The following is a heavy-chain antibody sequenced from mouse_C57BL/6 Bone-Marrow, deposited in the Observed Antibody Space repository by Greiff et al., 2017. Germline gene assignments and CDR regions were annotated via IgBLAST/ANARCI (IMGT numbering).Heavy chain of an antibody. Sequence: QVQLQQPGAELVMPGASVKLSCKASGYTFTSYWMHWVKQRPGQGLEWIGEIDPSDSYTNYNQKFKGKSTLTVDKSSSTAYMQLSSLTSEDSAVYYGAREDDGYYVGAMDYGGQGTSITVSS. D-gene: IGHD2-3*01. V-gene: IGHV1-69*01. CDR3: AREDDGYYVGAMDY. CDR1: GYTFTSYW. J-gene: IGHJ4*01. CDR2: IDPSDSYT.